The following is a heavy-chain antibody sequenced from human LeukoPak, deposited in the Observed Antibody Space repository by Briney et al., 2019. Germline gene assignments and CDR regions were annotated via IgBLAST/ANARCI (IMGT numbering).Heavy chain of an antibody. Sequence: QAGGSLRLSCAASGFTFSTYAMSWVRQAPGKGLVWVSSISNSGEFTYHIHSVKRRFTISRDNSKNPLYLQMSSLRAEDTAVYYCAKDRPNYYHSSGSYYKRSGDSWGQGTLVTVSS. CDR3: AKDRPNYYHSSGSYYKRSGDS. J-gene: IGHJ5*01. CDR1: GFTFSTYA. CDR2: ISNSGEFT. V-gene: IGHV3-23*01. D-gene: IGHD3-22*01.